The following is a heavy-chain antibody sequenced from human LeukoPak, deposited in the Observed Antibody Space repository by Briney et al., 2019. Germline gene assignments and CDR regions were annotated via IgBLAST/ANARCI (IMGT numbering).Heavy chain of an antibody. CDR3: ARDVNMVRGVTLLIRFDY. CDR1: GFTFSNAW. J-gene: IGHJ4*02. Sequence: PGGSLRLSCAASGFTFSNAWMSWVRQAPGKGLEWVGRIKSKTDGGTTDYAAPVKGRFTISRDDSKNTLYLQMNSLRAEDTAVYYCARDVNMVRGVTLLIRFDYWGQGTLVTVSS. D-gene: IGHD3-10*01. V-gene: IGHV3-15*01. CDR2: IKSKTDGGTT.